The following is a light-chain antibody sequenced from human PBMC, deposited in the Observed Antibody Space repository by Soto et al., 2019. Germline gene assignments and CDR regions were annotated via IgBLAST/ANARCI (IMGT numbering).Light chain of an antibody. V-gene: IGKV3-15*01. CDR1: QYIGSA. CDR3: QQYNNWPPT. Sequence: EVGLTQSAATLSVSAGDRATLSCGASQYIGSAVAWYHQRSGQAPRLLIFDASIRVPTTPARFSGSVSGTEFTLTISSPQSEDFAVYYCQQYNNWPPTFGQGTRLEIK. J-gene: IGKJ5*01. CDR2: DAS.